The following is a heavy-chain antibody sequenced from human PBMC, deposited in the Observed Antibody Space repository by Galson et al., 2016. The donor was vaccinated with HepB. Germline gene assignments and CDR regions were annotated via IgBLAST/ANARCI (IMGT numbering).Heavy chain of an antibody. CDR1: GFTFSSYA. V-gene: IGHV3-23*01. D-gene: IGHD3-22*01. Sequence: SLRLSCAASGFTFSSYAMSWVRQAPGKGLEWVSAISGSGGSTYYADSVKGWFTISRDNSKNTLYLQMNSLRAEDTAVYYCAKVQSRKSYYYDSSGLFDYWGQGTLVTVSS. CDR3: AKVQSRKSYYYDSSGLFDY. CDR2: ISGSGGST. J-gene: IGHJ4*02.